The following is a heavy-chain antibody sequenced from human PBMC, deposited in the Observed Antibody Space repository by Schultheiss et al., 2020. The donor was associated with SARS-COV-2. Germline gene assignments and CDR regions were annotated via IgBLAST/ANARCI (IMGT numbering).Heavy chain of an antibody. D-gene: IGHD1-26*01. Sequence: GSLRLSCTVSGGSIRSSYWSWIRQPPGKGLEWIGRIYTSGSTNYNPSLKSRVTISVDTSKNQFSLKLSSVTAADTAVYYCARGKGATTYLDYWGQGTLVTVSS. CDR3: ARGKGATTYLDY. J-gene: IGHJ4*02. V-gene: IGHV4-4*08. CDR1: GGSIRSSY. CDR2: IYTSGST.